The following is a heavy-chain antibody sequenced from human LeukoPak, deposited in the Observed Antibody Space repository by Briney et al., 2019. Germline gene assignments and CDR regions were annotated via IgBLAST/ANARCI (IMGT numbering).Heavy chain of an antibody. CDR3: AGVEMATGPFDY. J-gene: IGHJ4*02. CDR1: GFTFSSYE. CDR2: ISSSGSTI. D-gene: IGHD5-24*01. Sequence: GGSLRLSCAASGFTFSSYEMNWVRQAPGKGLEWVSYISSSGSTIYYADSVKGRFTISRDNAKNSLYLHMNSLRAEDTAVYYCAGVEMATGPFDYWGQGTLVTVSS. V-gene: IGHV3-48*03.